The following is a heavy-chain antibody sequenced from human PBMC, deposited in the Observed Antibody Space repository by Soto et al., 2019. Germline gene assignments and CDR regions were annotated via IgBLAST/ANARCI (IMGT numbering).Heavy chain of an antibody. CDR2: IWYDGSNK. D-gene: IGHD3-22*01. J-gene: IGHJ4*02. CDR1: GFTFSSYG. Sequence: GGSLRLSCAASGFTFSSYGMHWVRQAPGKGLEWVAVIWYDGSNKYYADSVKGRFTISRDNSKNTLYLQMNSLRAEDTAVYYCARGSLWYYYDSSGYPTRLDYWGQGTLVTVSS. V-gene: IGHV3-33*01. CDR3: ARGSLWYYYDSSGYPTRLDY.